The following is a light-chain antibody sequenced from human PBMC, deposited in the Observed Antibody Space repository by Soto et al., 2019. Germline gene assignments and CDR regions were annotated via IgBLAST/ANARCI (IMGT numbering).Light chain of an antibody. Sequence: DIQMTQSPSSLSASVGDTVTITCRASQTISHYLNWYQQKPGKAPKLLIYGASSLQSGVPSRFSGSGSGTDFTLSISSLQPGDFATYYCEQSYSTRWTFGQGTKLEIK. CDR2: GAS. J-gene: IGKJ1*01. CDR3: EQSYSTRWT. CDR1: QTISHY. V-gene: IGKV1-39*01.